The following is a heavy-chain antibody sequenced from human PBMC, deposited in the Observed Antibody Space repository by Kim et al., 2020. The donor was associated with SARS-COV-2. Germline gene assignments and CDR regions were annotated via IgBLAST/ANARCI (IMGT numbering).Heavy chain of an antibody. D-gene: IGHD3-10*01. Sequence: YADSGSDRLTTARDNSKNTLYMQMNSLSAEDTAVYYCATGGGSGSFDFDYWGEGTLVTVSS. V-gene: IGHV3-23*01. CDR3: ATGGGSGSFDFDY. J-gene: IGHJ4*02.